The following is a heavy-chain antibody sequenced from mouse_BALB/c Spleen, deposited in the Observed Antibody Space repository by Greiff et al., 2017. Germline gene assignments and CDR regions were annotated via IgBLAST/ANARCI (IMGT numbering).Heavy chain of an antibody. CDR2: ISYSGST. CDR1: GYSITSDYA. Sequence: DVKLVESGPGLVKPSQSLSLTCTVTGYSITSDYAWNWIRQFPGNKLEWMGYISYSGSTSYNPSLKSRISITRVTSKNQFFLQLNSVTTEDTATYYCARSYRYSRPYAMDYWGQGTSVTVSS. CDR3: ARSYRYSRPYAMDY. V-gene: IGHV3-2*02. D-gene: IGHD2-14*01. J-gene: IGHJ4*01.